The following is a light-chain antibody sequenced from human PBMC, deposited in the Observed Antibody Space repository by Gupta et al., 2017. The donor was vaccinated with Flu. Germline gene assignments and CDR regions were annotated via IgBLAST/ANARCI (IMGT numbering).Light chain of an antibody. Sequence: QSVQTQPPSASGTPGQRVTISCSGSSSNIGSNYVYWYQQLPGTAPKLLIYRNNQRPSGVPDRFSGSKSGTSASLAIRWLRSEDEADYYCAAWDDSLSGLVVFGGGTKLTVL. CDR1: SSNIGSNY. V-gene: IGLV1-47*01. J-gene: IGLJ2*01. CDR3: AAWDDSLSGLVV. CDR2: RNN.